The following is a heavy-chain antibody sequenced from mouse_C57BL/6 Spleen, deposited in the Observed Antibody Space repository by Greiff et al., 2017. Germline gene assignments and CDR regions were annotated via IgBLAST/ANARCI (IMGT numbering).Heavy chain of an antibody. CDR2: INPNNGGT. J-gene: IGHJ3*01. CDR3: AIPHYYGSPFAY. Sequence: DVQLVESGPELVKPGASVKISCKASGYTFTDYYMNWVKQSHGKSLEWIGDINPNNGGTSYNQKFKGKATLTVDKSSSTAYMELRSLTSEDSAVYYCAIPHYYGSPFAYWGQGTLVTVSA. CDR1: GYTFTDYY. V-gene: IGHV1-26*01. D-gene: IGHD1-1*01.